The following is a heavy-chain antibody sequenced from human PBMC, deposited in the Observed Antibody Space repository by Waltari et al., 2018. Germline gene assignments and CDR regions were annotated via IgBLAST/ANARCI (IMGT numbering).Heavy chain of an antibody. V-gene: IGHV1-24*01. D-gene: IGHD6-19*01. CDR1: GYTLTELS. J-gene: IGHJ3*02. Sequence: QVQLVQSGAEVKKPGASVKVSCKVSGYTLTELSMHWVRQAPGKGLEWMGGFDPEDGETIYAQKFQGRVTMTEDTSTDTAYMELSSLRSEDTAVYYCARLGAEAVAALDAFDIWGQGTMVTVSS. CDR3: ARLGAEAVAALDAFDI. CDR2: FDPEDGET.